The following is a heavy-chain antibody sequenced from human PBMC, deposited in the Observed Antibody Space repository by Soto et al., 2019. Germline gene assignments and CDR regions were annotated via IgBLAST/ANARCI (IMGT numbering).Heavy chain of an antibody. CDR3: ARATYFYDSGSLSAYGMDV. Sequence: WGSLRISCAACGFTVSSYGMHWVCQAPGKGLEWVAAIWYDGSNKYYSDSVKGRFTISRDNSKNTLYLQMNSLRAEDTAVYYCARATYFYDSGSLSAYGMDVWGQGTTVTVS. D-gene: IGHD3-10*01. J-gene: IGHJ6*02. V-gene: IGHV3-33*01. CDR1: GFTVSSYG. CDR2: IWYDGSNK.